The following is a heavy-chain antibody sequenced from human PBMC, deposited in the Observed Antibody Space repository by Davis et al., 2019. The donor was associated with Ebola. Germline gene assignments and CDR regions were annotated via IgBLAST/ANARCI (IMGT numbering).Heavy chain of an antibody. D-gene: IGHD2-2*01. J-gene: IGHJ4*02. V-gene: IGHV4-39*01. CDR1: GGSISSSSHY. CDR3: ARHRPVVTHFDY. Sequence: PSETLSLTCTVSGGSISSSSHYWGWIRQPPGKGLEWIGSIYYSGSTYYNPSLMSRVTISVDTSKNQFSLNLSSVTAADTAVYYCARHRPVVTHFDYWGQGTLVTVSS. CDR2: IYYSGST.